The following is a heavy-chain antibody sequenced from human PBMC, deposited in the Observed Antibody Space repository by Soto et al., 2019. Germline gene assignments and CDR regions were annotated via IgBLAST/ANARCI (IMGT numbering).Heavy chain of an antibody. CDR2: LNWRGDNV. CDR1: GFAFDRFA. Sequence: GGSLRLSCTASGFAFDRFAMHWVRQIPGEGLQWVAGLNWRGDNVAYADSVKGRFTISRSNAEKSLSLQMSSLRPEDTGLYYCAKDRYDISWYEVALDSWGHGIPVTVSS. D-gene: IGHD3-22*01. V-gene: IGHV3-9*01. J-gene: IGHJ5*01. CDR3: AKDRYDISWYEVALDS.